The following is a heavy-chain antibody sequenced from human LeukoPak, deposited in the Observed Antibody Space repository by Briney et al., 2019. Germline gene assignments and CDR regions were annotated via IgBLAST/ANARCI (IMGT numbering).Heavy chain of an antibody. CDR3: ARTQAYYDSSGLVY. Sequence: ASVKVSCRASGYTFSSYYMHWMRQAPGQGLEWMGIINPSGGSTSYAQKFQGRVTMTRDTSTSTVYMEVSSLRSEDTAVYYCARTQAYYDSSGLVYWGQGTLVTVSS. D-gene: IGHD3-22*01. J-gene: IGHJ4*02. V-gene: IGHV1-46*01. CDR2: INPSGGST. CDR1: GYTFSSYY.